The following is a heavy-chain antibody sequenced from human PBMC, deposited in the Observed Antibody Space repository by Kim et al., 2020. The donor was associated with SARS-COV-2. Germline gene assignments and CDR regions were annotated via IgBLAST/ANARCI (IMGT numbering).Heavy chain of an antibody. CDR1: GGSFSGYY. J-gene: IGHJ6*03. Sequence: SETLSLTCAVYGGSFSGYYWSWIRQPPGKGLEWIGEINHSGSTNYNPSLKSRVTISVDTSKNQFSLKLSSVTAADTAVYYCASGIAAAGTFGYYYYYYMDVWGKGTTVTVSS. D-gene: IGHD6-13*01. V-gene: IGHV4-34*01. CDR3: ASGIAAAGTFGYYYYYYMDV. CDR2: INHSGST.